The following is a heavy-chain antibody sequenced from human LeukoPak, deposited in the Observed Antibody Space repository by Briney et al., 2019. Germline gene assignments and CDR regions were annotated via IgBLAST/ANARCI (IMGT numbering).Heavy chain of an antibody. CDR1: GYTFTSYY. CDR3: ARQQWPGFDWFDP. J-gene: IGHJ5*02. V-gene: IGHV1-46*01. Sequence: ASVKVSCKASGYTFTSYYMHWVRQAPGQGLEWMGIINPSGGSTSYAQKFQGRVTTTRDTSTSTVYMELSSLRSEDTAVYYCARQQWPGFDWFDPWGQGTLVTVSS. CDR2: INPSGGST. D-gene: IGHD6-19*01.